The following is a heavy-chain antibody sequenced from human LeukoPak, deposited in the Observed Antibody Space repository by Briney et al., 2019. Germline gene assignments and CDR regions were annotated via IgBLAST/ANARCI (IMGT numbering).Heavy chain of an antibody. CDR3: AREGLRLGSPSNHFDY. J-gene: IGHJ4*02. Sequence: GRSLRLSCAASGFTFSSYWMHWVRQAPGKGLVWLARINSDGSSTSYADSVKGRFTISRDSANNTLYLQMNSLRAEDTAVYYCAREGLRLGSPSNHFDYWGQGTLVTVSS. D-gene: IGHD3-16*01. CDR1: GFTFSSYW. CDR2: INSDGSST. V-gene: IGHV3-74*01.